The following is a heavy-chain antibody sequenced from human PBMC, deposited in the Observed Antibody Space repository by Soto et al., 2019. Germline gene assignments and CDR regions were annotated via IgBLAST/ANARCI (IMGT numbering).Heavy chain of an antibody. CDR3: TTVGEWLFITPDY. J-gene: IGHJ4*02. CDR1: GFTFSNAW. CDR2: IKSKTDGGTT. D-gene: IGHD3-3*01. V-gene: IGHV3-15*01. Sequence: GGSLRLSCAASGFTFSNAWMSWVRQAPGKGLEWVGRIKSKTDGGTTDYAAPMKGRFTISRDDSKNTLYLQMNSLKTEDTAVYYCTTVGEWLFITPDYWGQGTLVTVSS.